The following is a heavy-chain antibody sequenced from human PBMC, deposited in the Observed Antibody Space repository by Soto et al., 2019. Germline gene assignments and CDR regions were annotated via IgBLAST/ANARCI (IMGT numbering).Heavy chain of an antibody. Sequence: QVQLVQSGGEVKEPGASVQVSCKASGYSFISYGINWVRQVPGQGLEWMGWISTYDGTTKYAQKVQGRVTMTTDESTSTAYMELRSLRSDDTAVYYCARDQVFEDSRDNLAGYWGQGTLVTVSS. D-gene: IGHD3-22*01. J-gene: IGHJ4*02. CDR2: ISTYDGTT. V-gene: IGHV1-18*01. CDR3: ARDQVFEDSRDNLAGY. CDR1: GYSFISYG.